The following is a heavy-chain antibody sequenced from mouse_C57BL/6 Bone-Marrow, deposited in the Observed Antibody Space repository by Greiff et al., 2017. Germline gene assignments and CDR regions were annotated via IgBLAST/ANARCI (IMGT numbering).Heavy chain of an antibody. J-gene: IGHJ1*03. CDR2: ISSGSSTI. CDR1: GFTFSDYG. D-gene: IGHD2-3*01. Sequence: EVHLVESGGGLVKPGGSLKLSCAASGFTFSDYGMHWVRQAPEKGLEWVAYISSGSSTIYYADTVKGRFTISRDNAKNTLFLQMTSLRSKDTAMYYCARWLLRWYFDVWGTGTTVTVSS. V-gene: IGHV5-17*01. CDR3: ARWLLRWYFDV.